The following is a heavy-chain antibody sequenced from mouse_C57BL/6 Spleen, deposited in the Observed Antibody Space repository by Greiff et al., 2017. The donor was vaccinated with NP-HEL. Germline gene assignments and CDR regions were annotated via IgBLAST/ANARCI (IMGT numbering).Heavy chain of an antibody. V-gene: IGHV1-53*01. Sequence: QVQLQQPGTELVKPGASVKLSCKASGYTFTSYWMHWVKQRPGQGLEWIGNINPSNGGTNYNEKFKSKATLTVDKSSSTAYMQLSSLTSEDSAVYYCAREYYYGSSWNYAMDYWGQGTSVTVSS. D-gene: IGHD1-1*01. CDR2: INPSNGGT. CDR1: GYTFTSYW. CDR3: AREYYYGSSWNYAMDY. J-gene: IGHJ4*01.